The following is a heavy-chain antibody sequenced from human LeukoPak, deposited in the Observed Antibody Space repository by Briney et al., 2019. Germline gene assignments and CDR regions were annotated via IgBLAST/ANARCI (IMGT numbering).Heavy chain of an antibody. CDR1: GFTFSRSA. J-gene: IGHJ4*02. D-gene: IGHD3-22*01. V-gene: IGHV3-23*01. CDR3: AKDGLYYDGSEHVYYFDS. CDR2: IIYSGGST. Sequence: GGSLRLSCAASGFTFSRSAMTWVRQGPGTGLEFVASIIYSGGSTYYADSVKGRFTISRDNSKNTLYLQMNSLRAEDTALYYCAKDGLYYDGSEHVYYFDSWGQGTLVTVSS.